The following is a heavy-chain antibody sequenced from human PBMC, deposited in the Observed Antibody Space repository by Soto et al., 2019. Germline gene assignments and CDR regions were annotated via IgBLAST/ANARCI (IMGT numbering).Heavy chain of an antibody. J-gene: IGHJ4*02. V-gene: IGHV1-69*13. D-gene: IGHD3-16*01. CDR2: IIPIFGTA. Sequence: AVKVSCKASVGTFSSYAISWVRQAPGQGLEWMGGIIPIFGTANYAQKFQGRVTITADESTSTAYMELSSLRSEDTAVYYCASEVGGASIFDYWGQGTLVTVSS. CDR3: ASEVGGASIFDY. CDR1: VGTFSSYA.